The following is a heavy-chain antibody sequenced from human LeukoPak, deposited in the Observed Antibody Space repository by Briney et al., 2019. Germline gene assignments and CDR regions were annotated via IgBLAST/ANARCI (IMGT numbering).Heavy chain of an antibody. J-gene: IGHJ4*02. Sequence: GASVKVSCKASGYTFTSYGISWVRQAPGQGLEWMGWINPNSGGTNYAQKFQGRVTMTRDTSISTAYMELSRLRSDDTAVYYCARDSYTLYGSGSRYGYWGQGTLVTVSS. D-gene: IGHD3-10*01. CDR1: GYTFTSYG. CDR2: INPNSGGT. CDR3: ARDSYTLYGSGSRYGY. V-gene: IGHV1-2*02.